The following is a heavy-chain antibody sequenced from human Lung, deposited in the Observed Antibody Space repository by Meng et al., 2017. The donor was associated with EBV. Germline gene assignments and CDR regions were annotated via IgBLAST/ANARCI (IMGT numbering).Heavy chain of an antibody. J-gene: IGHJ4*02. CDR3: ANAGRFGESLGDY. Sequence: QVQVQESGPGLGQPSQTLALTCTVSGGFGSSGGYYWSWIRQQPGKGLEWIGYIYYTGSSFYNPSLKSRVTISVDTSKNQFSLNLSSVTAADTAVYYCANAGRFGESLGDYWGQGILVTVSS. D-gene: IGHD3-10*01. V-gene: IGHV4-31*03. CDR1: GGFGSSGGYY. CDR2: IYYTGSS.